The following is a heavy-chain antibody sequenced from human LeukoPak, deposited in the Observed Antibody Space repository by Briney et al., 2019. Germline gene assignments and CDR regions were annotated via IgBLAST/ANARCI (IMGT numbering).Heavy chain of an antibody. Sequence: HPGGSLRLSCAASGFTFSSYAMSWVRQAPGKWLEWVSAISGSGGSTYYADSVKSRFTISRDNSKNTLYLQMNSLRADDTAVYYCAKPFPIIAAAGSRGEDYWGQGTLVTVSS. CDR1: GFTFSSYA. CDR3: AKPFPIIAAAGSRGEDY. CDR2: ISGSGGST. V-gene: IGHV3-23*01. J-gene: IGHJ4*02. D-gene: IGHD6-13*01.